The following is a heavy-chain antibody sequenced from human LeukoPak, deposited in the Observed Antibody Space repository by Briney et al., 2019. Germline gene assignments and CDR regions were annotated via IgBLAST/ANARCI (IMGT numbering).Heavy chain of an antibody. Sequence: GGSLRLSCAASGFTFSSYGMHWVRQAPGKGLEWVAVIWYDGSNKYYADSVKGRFTISRDNSKNTLYLQMNSLRAEDTAVYYCARDLTYYYDSSGHYYYGMDVWGQGTTVTASS. D-gene: IGHD3-22*01. CDR1: GFTFSSYG. CDR2: IWYDGSNK. J-gene: IGHJ6*02. V-gene: IGHV3-33*01. CDR3: ARDLTYYYDSSGHYYYGMDV.